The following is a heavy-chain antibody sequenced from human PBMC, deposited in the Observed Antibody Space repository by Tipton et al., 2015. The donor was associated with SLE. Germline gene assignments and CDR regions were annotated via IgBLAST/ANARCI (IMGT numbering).Heavy chain of an antibody. V-gene: IGHV4-61*02. J-gene: IGHJ4*02. CDR1: GGSISSGAYY. CDR3: AKDPVDCDVGQDS. CDR2: IFVSGDT. D-gene: IGHD2-21*02. Sequence: TLSLTCTVSGGSISSGAYYWSWIRQPAGKGLEWIGRIFVSGDTNYNPSLKSRVTISIDTSKNQFSLKLTSVTAADTAVYYCAKDPVDCDVGQDSGGRAAPVTVSS.